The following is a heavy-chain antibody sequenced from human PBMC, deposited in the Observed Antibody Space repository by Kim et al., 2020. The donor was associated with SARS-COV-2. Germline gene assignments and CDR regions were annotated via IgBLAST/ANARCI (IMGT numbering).Heavy chain of an antibody. V-gene: IGHV7-4-1*02. CDR2: INTNTRIP. J-gene: IGHJ4*02. Sequence: ASVKVSCKAYGYTFTEYAMNWVRQAPGQGLEWMGWINTNTRIPTYAQGFTGRFVFSLDTSVSTAYLQINSLKAEDTGVYYCARLHRSGWSDYWGQGTLVTVSS. CDR3: ARLHRSGWSDY. D-gene: IGHD6-19*01. CDR1: GYTFTEYA.